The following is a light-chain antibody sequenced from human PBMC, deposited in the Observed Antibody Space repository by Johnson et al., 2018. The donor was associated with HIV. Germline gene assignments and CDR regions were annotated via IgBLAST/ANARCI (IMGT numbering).Light chain of an antibody. Sequence: QSVLTQPPSVSAAPGQKVTISCSGSSSNIGSNYVSWYQQLPGTAPKLLIYENNKRPSGIPDRFSGSKSDTSATLGITGLQTGDEADYYCGTWDNSLSAGGVFGTGTKVTVL. V-gene: IGLV1-51*02. CDR3: GTWDNSLSAGGV. CDR1: SSNIGSNY. CDR2: ENN. J-gene: IGLJ1*01.